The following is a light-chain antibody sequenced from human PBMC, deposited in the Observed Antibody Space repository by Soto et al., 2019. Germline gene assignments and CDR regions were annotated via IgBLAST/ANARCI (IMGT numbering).Light chain of an antibody. CDR3: QSYDSSLSALYV. J-gene: IGLJ1*01. CDR2: GNS. Sequence: QSVLTQSPSVSGAPGQRVTISCTGSSSNIGAGYDVHWYQQLPGTAPKLLIYGNSSRPSGVPDRFSGSKSSTSASLAITGLQAEDEADYYCQSYDSSLSALYVFGTGTKVTVL. V-gene: IGLV1-40*01. CDR1: SSNIGAGYD.